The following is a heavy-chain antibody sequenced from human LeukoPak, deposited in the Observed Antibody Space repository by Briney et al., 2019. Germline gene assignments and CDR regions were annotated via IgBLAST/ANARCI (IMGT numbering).Heavy chain of an antibody. V-gene: IGHV1-46*01. CDR3: ARDRSRGYTFDY. J-gene: IGHJ4*02. CDR2: INPSGGST. CDR1: GYTFTSYY. D-gene: IGHD5-24*01. Sequence: GASVKVSCKASGYTFTSYYMHWVRQAPGQGLEWMGIINPSGGSTSYAQKFQGRVTMTRDMSTSTVYMELSSLRSEDTAVYYCARDRSRGYTFDYWGQGTLVTVSS.